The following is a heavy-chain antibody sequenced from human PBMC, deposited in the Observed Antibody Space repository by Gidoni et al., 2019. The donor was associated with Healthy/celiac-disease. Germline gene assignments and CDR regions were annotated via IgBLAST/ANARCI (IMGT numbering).Heavy chain of an antibody. D-gene: IGHD2-15*01. CDR2: IKSKTDGGTT. Sequence: EVQLVESGGGLVTPGWSLSLSCAASAFTFSHAWRSWVRQAPGKGLEWVSRIKSKTDGGTTDYAAPVKGRFTISRDDSKNTLYLQMNSLKTEDTAVYYCTTGGYCSGGSCYFWYFDLWGRGTLVTVSS. CDR1: AFTFSHAW. CDR3: TTGGYCSGGSCYFWYFDL. V-gene: IGHV3-15*01. J-gene: IGHJ2*01.